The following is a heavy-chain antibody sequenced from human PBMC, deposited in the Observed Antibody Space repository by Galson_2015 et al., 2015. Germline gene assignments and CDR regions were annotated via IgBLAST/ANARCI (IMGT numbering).Heavy chain of an antibody. D-gene: IGHD3-22*01. CDR1: GFTFSSYA. CDR3: ARVSRPTNTPITMVVVDTYYFDY. CDR2: ISGSGGST. J-gene: IGHJ4*02. V-gene: IGHV3-23*01. Sequence: SLRLSCAASGFTFSSYAMCWVRQAPGKGLEWVSAISGSGGSTYYADSVKGRFTISRDNAKNSLYLQMNSLRAEDTAVYYCARVSRPTNTPITMVVVDTYYFDYWGQGTLVTVSS.